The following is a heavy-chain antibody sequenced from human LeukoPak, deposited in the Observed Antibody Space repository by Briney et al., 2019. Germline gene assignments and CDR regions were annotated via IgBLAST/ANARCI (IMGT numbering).Heavy chain of an antibody. CDR3: TKEGGVATARYAFDI. V-gene: IGHV3-30*18. CDR1: GFTFSRYG. D-gene: IGHD2-21*02. J-gene: IGHJ3*02. Sequence: GGSLRLSCAASGFTFSRYGMHWVRQALGKGLEWVAVVSSDGGTPYSTAPVKGGFTVSRDNSKNTMYLQMNSLRDEDTAGYYCTKEGGVATARYAFDIWGQGTMVTVSS. CDR2: VSSDGGTP.